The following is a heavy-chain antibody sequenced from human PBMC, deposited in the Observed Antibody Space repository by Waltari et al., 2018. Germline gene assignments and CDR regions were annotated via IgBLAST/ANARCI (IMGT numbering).Heavy chain of an antibody. Sequence: QVQLQQWGAGLLKPSETLSLTCAVYGGSFSGYYWSWIRQPPGKGLEWIGEINHSGSTNYNPALQSRVTISVDTSKNQFSLKLSSVTAADTAVYYCARVASFYYYYGMDVWGQGTTVTVSS. J-gene: IGHJ6*02. D-gene: IGHD1-7*01. V-gene: IGHV4-34*01. CDR1: GGSFSGYY. CDR3: ARVASFYYYYGMDV. CDR2: INHSGST.